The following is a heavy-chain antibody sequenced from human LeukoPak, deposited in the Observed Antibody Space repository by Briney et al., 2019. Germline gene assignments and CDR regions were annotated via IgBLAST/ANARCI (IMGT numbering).Heavy chain of an antibody. CDR2: IYFSGST. V-gene: IGHV4-39*01. J-gene: IGHJ4*02. CDR3: ARRPNWGSGYFDY. D-gene: IGHD7-27*01. CDR1: GGSISSSSYY. Sequence: SETLSLTCTVSGGSISSSSYYWGWIRQPPGKGLEWIGSIYFSGSTYYNPSLKSRVTISVDTSKNQFSLKLSSVTAADTAVYYCARRPNWGSGYFDYWGQGTLVTVSS.